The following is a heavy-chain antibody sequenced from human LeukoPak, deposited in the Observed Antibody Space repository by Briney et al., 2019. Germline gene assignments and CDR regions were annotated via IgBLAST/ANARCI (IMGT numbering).Heavy chain of an antibody. V-gene: IGHV3-21*01. D-gene: IGHD6-19*01. CDR1: GFTFSDYS. CDR3: VRDKAGSTPNYYYSMDV. Sequence: GGSLRLSCAASGFTFSDYSVNWVRQAPGTGLEWVSSITGSGTYTYYADSVRGRFTLARDNARNSLYLQMNSLRAEDTAVYYCVRDKAGSTPNYYYSMDVWGTGTTVTVSS. CDR2: ITGSGTYT. J-gene: IGHJ6*03.